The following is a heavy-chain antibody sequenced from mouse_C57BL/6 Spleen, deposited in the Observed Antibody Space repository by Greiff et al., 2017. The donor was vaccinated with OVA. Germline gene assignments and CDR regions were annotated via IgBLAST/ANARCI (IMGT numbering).Heavy chain of an antibody. V-gene: IGHV1-55*01. Sequence: QVHVKQPGAELVKPGASVKMSCKASGYTFTSYWITWVKQRPGQGLEWIGDIYPGSGSTNYNEKFKSKATLTVDTSSSTAYMQLSSLTSEDSAVYYCATLDDDYYHFDYWGQGTTLTVSS. CDR1: GYTFTSYW. CDR2: IYPGSGST. D-gene: IGHD2-3*01. CDR3: ATLDDDYYHFDY. J-gene: IGHJ2*01.